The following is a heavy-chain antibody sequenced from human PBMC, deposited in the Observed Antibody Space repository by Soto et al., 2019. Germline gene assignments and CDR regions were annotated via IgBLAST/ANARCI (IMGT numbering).Heavy chain of an antibody. Sequence: SSETLSLTCTVSGVSISGSRYYWGWIRKPPGRGLEWIGNIYYSGSTYYTPALKSRVTLSVDTSKNQFSLNLNSATAADTAVYYCARGGIPPSGYGIAYAMDVWGQGTTVTVSS. CDR3: ARGGIPPSGYGIAYAMDV. CDR2: IYYSGST. J-gene: IGHJ6*02. D-gene: IGHD1-26*01. V-gene: IGHV4-39*01. CDR1: GVSISGSRYY.